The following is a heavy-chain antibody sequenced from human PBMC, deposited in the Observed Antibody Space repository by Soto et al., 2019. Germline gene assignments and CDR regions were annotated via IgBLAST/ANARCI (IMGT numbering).Heavy chain of an antibody. D-gene: IGHD3-3*01. CDR1: GFTFSRYA. CDR2: ISGSGGST. J-gene: IGHJ5*02. Sequence: GGSLRLSCAASGFTFSRYAMSWVRQAPGKGLEWVSAISGSGGSTYYADSVKGRFTISRDNSKNTLYLQMNSLRAEDTAVYYCAKVTTYYDFWSGYGNWFDPWGQGT. CDR3: AKVTTYYDFWSGYGNWFDP. V-gene: IGHV3-23*01.